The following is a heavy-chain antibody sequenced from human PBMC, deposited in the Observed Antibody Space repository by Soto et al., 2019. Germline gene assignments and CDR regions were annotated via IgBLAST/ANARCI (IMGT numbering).Heavy chain of an antibody. D-gene: IGHD1-26*01. CDR3: ARGGGSYYGYYYYGMDV. Sequence: GGSLRLSCAASGFTFSSYAMHWVRQAPGKGLEWVAVISYDGSNKYYADSVKGRFTISRDNSKNTLYLQMNSLRAEDTAVYYCARGGGSYYGYYYYGMDVWGQGTTVTVSS. V-gene: IGHV3-30-3*01. J-gene: IGHJ6*02. CDR1: GFTFSSYA. CDR2: ISYDGSNK.